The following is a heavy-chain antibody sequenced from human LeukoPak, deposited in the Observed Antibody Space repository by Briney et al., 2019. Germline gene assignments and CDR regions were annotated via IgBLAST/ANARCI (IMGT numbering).Heavy chain of an antibody. J-gene: IGHJ4*02. D-gene: IGHD2/OR15-2a*01. CDR2: TSSDGNNK. CDR3: AKVTAPVTGTFDH. CDR1: GFTFSSYG. Sequence: GGSLRLSCAASGFTFSSYGMHWVRQAPGKGLEWVAVTSSDGNNKYYADSVKGRCTISRDNSKNTLYLQMNSLRAEDTAVYYCAKVTAPVTGTFDHWGQGTLVTVSS. V-gene: IGHV3-30*18.